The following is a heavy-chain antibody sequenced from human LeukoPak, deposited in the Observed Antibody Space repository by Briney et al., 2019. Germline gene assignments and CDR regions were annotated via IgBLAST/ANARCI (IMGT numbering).Heavy chain of an antibody. Sequence: GGSLRLSCAASGFTVSSNYMSWVRQAPGKGLEWVSGIIVSGGRTDYADSVKGRFTISRDNSKNTLYLQMNSLRAEDTAVYYCAKRGPGYDKSTYPPHYFDYWGQGTLVTVSS. V-gene: IGHV3-23*01. CDR2: IIVSGGRT. CDR3: AKRGPGYDKSTYPPHYFDY. J-gene: IGHJ4*02. CDR1: GFTVSSNY. D-gene: IGHD3-22*01.